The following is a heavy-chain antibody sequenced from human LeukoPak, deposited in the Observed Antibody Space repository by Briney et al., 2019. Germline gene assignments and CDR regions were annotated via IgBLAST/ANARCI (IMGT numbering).Heavy chain of an antibody. CDR1: GFTFSSYG. CDR3: ARDELLSGSYPGY. V-gene: IGHV3-33*01. J-gene: IGHJ4*02. Sequence: PGRSLRLSCAASGFTFSSYGMHWVRQAPGKGLEWVAVIWYDGSNKYYADSVKGRFTISRDNSKNTLYLQMNSLRAEDTAVYYCARDELLSGSYPGYWGQGTLVTVSS. D-gene: IGHD1-26*01. CDR2: IWYDGSNK.